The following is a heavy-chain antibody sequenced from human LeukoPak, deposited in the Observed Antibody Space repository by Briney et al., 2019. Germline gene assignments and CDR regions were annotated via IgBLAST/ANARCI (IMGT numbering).Heavy chain of an antibody. J-gene: IGHJ5*02. CDR3: ATDFWSGYDNWFGT. V-gene: IGHV3-21*01. D-gene: IGHD3-3*01. CDR2: ISSSSSYI. Sequence: AGGSLRLSCAASGFTFSSYSMIWVRQAPGKGLEWVSSISSSSSYIYYADSVKGRFTISRDNAKDSLYLQMNSLRAEDTAVYYCATDFWSGYDNWFGTWGQGTLVTVSS. CDR1: GFTFSSYS.